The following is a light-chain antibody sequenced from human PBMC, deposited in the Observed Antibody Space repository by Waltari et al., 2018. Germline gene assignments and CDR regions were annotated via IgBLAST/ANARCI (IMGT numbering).Light chain of an antibody. Sequence: PSASGTPGQRVTISCSGSRSNIGSNYVYWYQQVPGTAPKLLIYRNNQRPSGVPDRFSGSKSGTSASLAISGLRSEDEADYYCAAWDDSLSGRVFGGGTKVTVL. CDR1: RSNIGSNY. V-gene: IGLV1-47*01. J-gene: IGLJ3*02. CDR2: RNN. CDR3: AAWDDSLSGRV.